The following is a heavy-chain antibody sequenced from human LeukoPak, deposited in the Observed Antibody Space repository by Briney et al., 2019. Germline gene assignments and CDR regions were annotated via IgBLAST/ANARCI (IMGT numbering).Heavy chain of an antibody. D-gene: IGHD3-22*01. CDR3: ARQEPQYYYDSSGSPGNFDY. CDR1: GGSIGSSSYY. V-gene: IGHV4-39*01. Sequence: SETLSLTCTVSGGSIGSSSYYWGWIRQPPGKGLEWIGSIYYSGSTYYNPSLKSRVTISVDTSKNQFSLKLSSVTAADTAVYYCARQEPQYYYDSSGSPGNFDYWGQGTLVTVSS. J-gene: IGHJ4*02. CDR2: IYYSGST.